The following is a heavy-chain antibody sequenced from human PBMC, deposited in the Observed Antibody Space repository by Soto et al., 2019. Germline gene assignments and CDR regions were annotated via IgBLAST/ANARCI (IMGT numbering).Heavy chain of an antibody. CDR1: GGSFTSNNW. CDR3: ASRDPGASVDY. D-gene: IGHD1-26*01. J-gene: IGHJ4*02. Sequence: SETLSLTCAVSGGSFTSNNWWTWVRQPPGQGLEWIGEIHRTGSTNYNPSLKSRVTISLDKSENQFSLKVTSLTAADTAVYYCASRDPGASVDYWGQGTLVTVSS. V-gene: IGHV4-4*02. CDR2: IHRTGST.